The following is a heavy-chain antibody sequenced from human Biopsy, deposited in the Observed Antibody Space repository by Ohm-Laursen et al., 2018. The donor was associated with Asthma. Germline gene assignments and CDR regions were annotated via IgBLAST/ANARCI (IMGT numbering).Heavy chain of an antibody. Sequence: TLSLTCTVSGGSINIGDYYCSWIRQHPVKGLEWIGYIYYSGSTYYNPSLKSRFSISLDTSKNQFSLSLTSATAADTAVYYCARTTYGDDGFDPWGQGTLVTVSS. CDR2: IYYSGST. CDR3: ARTTYGDDGFDP. CDR1: GGSINIGDYY. D-gene: IGHD4-17*01. J-gene: IGHJ5*02. V-gene: IGHV4-31*02.